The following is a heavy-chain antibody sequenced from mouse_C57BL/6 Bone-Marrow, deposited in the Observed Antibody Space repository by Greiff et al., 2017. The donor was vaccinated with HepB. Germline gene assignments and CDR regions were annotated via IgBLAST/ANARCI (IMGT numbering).Heavy chain of an antibody. CDR1: GYTFTSYW. CDR3: ARSYYYGSSYGAY. CDR2: IHPNSGST. V-gene: IGHV1-64*01. D-gene: IGHD1-1*01. J-gene: IGHJ3*01. Sequence: VQLQQPGAELVKPGASVKLSCKASGYTFTSYWMHWVKQRPGQGLAWIGMIHPNSGSTNYNEKFKSKATLTVDKSSSTAYMQLSSLTSEDSAVYYCARSYYYGSSYGAYWGQGTLVTVSA.